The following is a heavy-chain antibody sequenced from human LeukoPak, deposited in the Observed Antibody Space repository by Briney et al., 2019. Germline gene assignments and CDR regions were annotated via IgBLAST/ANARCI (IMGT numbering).Heavy chain of an antibody. CDR3: AREQYCTNGVCYPPFFDY. CDR2: ISGSGGST. V-gene: IGHV3-23*01. Sequence: PGGSLRLSCAASGSTFSNAYMNWVRQAPGKGLEWVSAISGSGGSTYYADSVKGRFTISRDNSKNTLYLQMNSLRAEDTAVYYCAREQYCTNGVCYPPFFDYWGQGTLVTVSS. D-gene: IGHD2-8*01. J-gene: IGHJ4*02. CDR1: GSTFSNAY.